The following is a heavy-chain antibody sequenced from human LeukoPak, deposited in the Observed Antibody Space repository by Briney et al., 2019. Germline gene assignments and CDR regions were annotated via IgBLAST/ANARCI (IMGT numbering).Heavy chain of an antibody. D-gene: IGHD3-22*01. Sequence: GASVKVSCKASGYTFTSYGISWVRQAPGQGLEWMGWVSAYNGNTNYARKLQGRVTITTDTSTSTAYMELGSLRSDDTAVYYCARDTHYYDSSGPDAFDIWGQGTMVTVSS. J-gene: IGHJ3*02. CDR2: VSAYNGNT. V-gene: IGHV1-18*01. CDR3: ARDTHYYDSSGPDAFDI. CDR1: GYTFTSYG.